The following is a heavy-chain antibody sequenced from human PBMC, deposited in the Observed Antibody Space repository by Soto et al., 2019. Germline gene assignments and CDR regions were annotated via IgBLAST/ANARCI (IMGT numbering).Heavy chain of an antibody. CDR3: ARGAMANFDY. Sequence: SVKVSCKASGGTFGSHGIAWVRQAPGQGLEWMGGFIAMLGTPTYAKKVQGRATITADESLTSSYLELRSLRSEDTGVYFCARGAMANFDYWGQGTVVTVYS. CDR2: FIAMLGTP. V-gene: IGHV1-69*13. CDR1: GGTFGSHG. J-gene: IGHJ4*02. D-gene: IGHD5-18*01.